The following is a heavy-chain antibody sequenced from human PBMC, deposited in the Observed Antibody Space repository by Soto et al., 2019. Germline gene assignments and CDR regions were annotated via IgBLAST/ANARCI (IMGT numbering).Heavy chain of an antibody. CDR2: ISAYNGNT. D-gene: IGHD2-21*01. Sequence: VASVKVSCKASGYTFTSYGISWVRQAPGQGLEWMGWISAYNGNTNYAQKLQGRVTMTTDTSTSTAYMELRSLRSDDTAVYYCARGGGDGYHSTLGFDYWGQGTLVTVSS. CDR3: ARGGGDGYHSTLGFDY. CDR1: GYTFTSYG. J-gene: IGHJ4*02. V-gene: IGHV1-18*04.